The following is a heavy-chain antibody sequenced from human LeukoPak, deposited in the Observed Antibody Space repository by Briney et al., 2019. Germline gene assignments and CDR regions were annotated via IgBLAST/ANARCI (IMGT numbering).Heavy chain of an antibody. Sequence: GGSLRLSCASSGFTFSNYDILWVRQAAGKGLEWVSAISTAGDTYYPGSEKGRFTISRDNAKNSLYLQMRGLRVDDTAVYYCVRAPPATGWLVDHWGQGTLVTVSS. CDR1: GFTFSNYD. V-gene: IGHV3-13*04. CDR2: ISTAGDT. J-gene: IGHJ4*02. CDR3: VRAPPATGWLVDH. D-gene: IGHD6-19*01.